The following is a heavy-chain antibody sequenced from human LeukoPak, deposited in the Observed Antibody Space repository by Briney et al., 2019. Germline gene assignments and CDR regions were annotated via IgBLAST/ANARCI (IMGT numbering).Heavy chain of an antibody. CDR2: ISAYNGNT. V-gene: IGHV1-18*01. D-gene: IGHD2-2*01. CDR1: GYTFISYS. CDR3: ARDGCSSTNCYVQNWFDP. Sequence: ASVKVSCKASGYTFISYSISWVRQPPGQGLEWMGWISAYNGNTNYAQKLQGRVTMTTDTSTSTAYMELRSLRSDDTAVYYCARDGCSSTNCYVQNWFDPWGQGTLVTVSS. J-gene: IGHJ5*02.